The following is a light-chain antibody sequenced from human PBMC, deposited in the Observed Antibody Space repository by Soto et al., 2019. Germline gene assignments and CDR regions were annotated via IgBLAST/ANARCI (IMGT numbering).Light chain of an antibody. CDR1: QSVLYSSNNQNY. J-gene: IGKJ1*01. Sequence: DIVMTQSPDSLAVSLGERATINCKSSQSVLYSSNNQNYLAWYQQKPGQPPKLLIYWASTRASGVPDRFIGSGSGRDFTLTISSLQAEDVAVYYCQQYFSTRTFGQGTKVDIK. V-gene: IGKV4-1*01. CDR3: QQYFSTRT. CDR2: WAS.